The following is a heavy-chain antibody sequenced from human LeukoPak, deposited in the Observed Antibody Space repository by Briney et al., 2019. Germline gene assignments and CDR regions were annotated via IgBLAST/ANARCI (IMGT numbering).Heavy chain of an antibody. V-gene: IGHV2-70*11. Sequence: SGPALVKPTQTLTLTCTFSGFSLSTSGMCVSWIRQPPGKALEWLARIDWDDDKYYSTSLKTRLTISKDTSKNQVVLTMTNMDPVDTATYYCARSKDIVVAPDAFDIWGQGTMVTVSS. CDR3: ARSKDIVVAPDAFDI. J-gene: IGHJ3*02. CDR2: IDWDDDK. CDR1: GFSLSTSGMC. D-gene: IGHD2-2*01.